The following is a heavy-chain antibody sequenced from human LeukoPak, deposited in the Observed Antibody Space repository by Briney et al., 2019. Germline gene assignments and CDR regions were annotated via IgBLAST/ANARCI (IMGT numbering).Heavy chain of an antibody. J-gene: IGHJ5*02. Sequence: RGSLRLSCAASGFTFSSYGMHWVRQAPGKGLEWVAFIRYDGSNKYYADSVKGRFTISRDNSKNTLYLQMNSLRAEDTAVYYCAKDIVATSEYNWFDPWGQGTLVTVSS. CDR1: GFTFSSYG. V-gene: IGHV3-30*02. CDR2: IRYDGSNK. D-gene: IGHD5-12*01. CDR3: AKDIVATSEYNWFDP.